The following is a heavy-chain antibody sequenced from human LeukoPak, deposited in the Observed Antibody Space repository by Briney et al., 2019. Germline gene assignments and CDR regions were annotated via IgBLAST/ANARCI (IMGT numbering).Heavy chain of an antibody. D-gene: IGHD2-2*01. CDR3: ARAGAMYYFDF. Sequence: GGSLRLSCAASGFTFSSYANICVRQAPGKGLEWVSVISGSGGSTYYADSVKGRFTISRDNSKNILYLQMNSLRAEDTALYYCARAGAMYYFDFWGQGTLVTVSS. CDR2: ISGSGGST. J-gene: IGHJ4*02. V-gene: IGHV3-23*01. CDR1: GFTFSSYA.